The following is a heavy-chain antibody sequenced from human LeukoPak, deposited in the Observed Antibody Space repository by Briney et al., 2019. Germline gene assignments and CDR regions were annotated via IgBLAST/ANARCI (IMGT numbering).Heavy chain of an antibody. CDR1: GFTGSNNY. CDR2: INSDGSAT. CDR3: ASDSPYYGMDV. Sequence: PGGSLRLSCAASGFTGSNNYVSWVRQVPGKGLLWVSRINSDGSATIYADSVRGRFTISRDNAKNTLYLQMSGLRVEDTAVYHCASDSPYYGMDVWGQGTTVTVSS. V-gene: IGHV3-74*01. J-gene: IGHJ6*02.